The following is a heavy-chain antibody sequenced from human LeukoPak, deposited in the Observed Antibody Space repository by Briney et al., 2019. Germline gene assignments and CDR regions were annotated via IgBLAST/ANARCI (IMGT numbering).Heavy chain of an antibody. J-gene: IGHJ6*02. D-gene: IGHD3-9*01. CDR2: ISDGGDSS. Sequence: GGSLRLSCAASGFSVSRFVVGWVRQAPGKGLEWVSGISDGGDSSYYADSVRGRFTISRDDSKNTVYLQMNSLRAEDTAVYYCARAPTYYDILTGYLPSYGMDVWGQGTTVTVSS. CDR3: ARAPTYYDILTGYLPSYGMDV. CDR1: GFSVSRFV. V-gene: IGHV3-23*01.